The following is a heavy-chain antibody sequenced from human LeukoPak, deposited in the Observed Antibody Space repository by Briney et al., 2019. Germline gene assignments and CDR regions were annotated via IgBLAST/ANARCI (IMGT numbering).Heavy chain of an antibody. CDR3: ARGGLAGYFPTIPRFFGFDY. D-gene: IGHD3-9*01. CDR2: IIPIFGTA. J-gene: IGHJ4*02. CDR1: GGTFSSYA. Sequence: ASVKLCCTASGGTFSSYAISWMRQAPAQGLEWMGGIIPIFGTANDAQNFQGRVTSTTNESTSTAYMELSSLRSEHTAVYYCARGGLAGYFPTIPRFFGFDYWGQGTLVTVSS. V-gene: IGHV1-69*05.